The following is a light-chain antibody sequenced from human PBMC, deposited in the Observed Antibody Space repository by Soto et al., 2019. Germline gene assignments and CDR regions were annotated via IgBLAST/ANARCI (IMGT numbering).Light chain of an antibody. Sequence: QSVLTQPASVSGSPGQSITISCTGTNSDVGGYNYVSWYQQHPGKAPKLMIYDVSNRPSGVSNRFSGSKSGNTASLTISGLQAEDEADYYCSSYTSSSTVVFGGGTKATVL. J-gene: IGLJ2*01. CDR3: SSYTSSSTVV. V-gene: IGLV2-14*01. CDR2: DVS. CDR1: NSDVGGYNY.